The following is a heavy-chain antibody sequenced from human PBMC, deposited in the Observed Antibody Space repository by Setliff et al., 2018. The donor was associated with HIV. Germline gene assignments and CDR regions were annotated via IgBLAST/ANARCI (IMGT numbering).Heavy chain of an antibody. D-gene: IGHD3-22*01. J-gene: IGHJ4*02. V-gene: IGHV1-3*01. CDR2: INAGNGNT. CDR3: AKGQTEYFYDSSGYYSLGY. CDR1: GYTFTYYA. Sequence: ASVKVSCKASGYTFTYYAMHWVRQAPGQRLEWMGWINAGNGNTKYSQKFQGRVTISRDTSASTAYMELSSLRSEDTAVYYCAKGQTEYFYDSSGYYSLGYWGQGTLVTVSS.